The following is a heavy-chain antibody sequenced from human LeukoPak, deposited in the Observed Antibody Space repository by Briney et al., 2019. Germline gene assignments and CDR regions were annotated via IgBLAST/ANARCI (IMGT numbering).Heavy chain of an antibody. V-gene: IGHV3-23*01. CDR1: GFTFSTYA. CDR3: ASNMELMVSDWYFDL. Sequence: GGSLRLSCAASGFTFSTYAMSWVRQAPGKGLEWVSAISGSGGSTHYAESVKGRFTISRDNSKNTLYLQMNSLRAEDTAVYYCASNMELMVSDWYFDLWGRGTLVTVSS. CDR2: ISGSGGST. D-gene: IGHD5-18*01. J-gene: IGHJ2*01.